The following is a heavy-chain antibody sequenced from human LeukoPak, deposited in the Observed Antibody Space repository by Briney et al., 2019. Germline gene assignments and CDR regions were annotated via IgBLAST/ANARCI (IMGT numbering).Heavy chain of an antibody. CDR1: GFTFSSYG. Sequence: GGSLRLSCAASGFTFSSYGMSWIRQAPGKGLEWVSSISRSGSTKYYADSVKGRFTISRDSSKNTLYLQMNSLRAGDAAVYYCAKAPVTTCSGAYCYPFDYWSQGTLVTVSS. J-gene: IGHJ4*02. CDR3: AKAPVTTCSGAYCYPFDY. V-gene: IGHV3-23*01. D-gene: IGHD2-15*01. CDR2: ISRSGSTK.